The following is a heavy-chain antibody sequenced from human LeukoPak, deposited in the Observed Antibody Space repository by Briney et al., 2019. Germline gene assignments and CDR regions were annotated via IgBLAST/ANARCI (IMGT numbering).Heavy chain of an antibody. CDR2: TNHSGGT. Sequence: SETLSLTCAVYGGSFSGQYWSCIRQPPGKGLEWIGETNHSGGTNSNPSLKSRVTISVDTSKNQCSLKLSSVTAADTAVYYCARGQGYCSSTSCPGPGLWFDYWDQGTLVIVSS. D-gene: IGHD2-2*01. CDR1: GGSFSGQY. V-gene: IGHV4-34*01. CDR3: ARGQGYCSSTSCPGPGLWFDY. J-gene: IGHJ4*02.